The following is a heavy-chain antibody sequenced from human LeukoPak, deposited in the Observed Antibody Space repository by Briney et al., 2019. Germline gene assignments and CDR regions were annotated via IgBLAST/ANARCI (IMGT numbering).Heavy chain of an antibody. CDR3: ARDLDGYDGDY. J-gene: IGHJ4*02. CDR1: GGSISSYY. Sequence: SETLSLTCTVSGGSISSYYWSWIRQPPGKGLEWIGYIYYSGSTNYNPSLKSRVTISVDTSKNQFSLKLSSVTAADTAVYYCARDLDGYDGDYWGQGTLVTVSS. CDR2: IYYSGST. V-gene: IGHV4-59*12. D-gene: IGHD5-12*01.